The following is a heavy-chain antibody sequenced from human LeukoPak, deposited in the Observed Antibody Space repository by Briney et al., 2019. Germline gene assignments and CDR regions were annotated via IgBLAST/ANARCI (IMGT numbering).Heavy chain of an antibody. V-gene: IGHV4-59*01. D-gene: IGHD6-6*01. J-gene: IGHJ6*03. CDR2: IYYSGSTNYYSGST. Sequence: SETLSLTCTVSGDSISSYYCSWIRQPPGKGLEWIGYIYYSGSTNYYSGSTNYNPSPKSRVTISVDTSKSQFSLKLTSVTAADTAVYYCARTRSSGGYYYYMDVWGKGTTVTVSS. CDR3: ARTRSSGGYYYYMDV. CDR1: GDSISSYY.